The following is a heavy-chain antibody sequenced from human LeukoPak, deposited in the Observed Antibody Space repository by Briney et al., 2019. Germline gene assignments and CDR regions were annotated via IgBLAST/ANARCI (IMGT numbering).Heavy chain of an antibody. CDR1: GYTFTNYG. Sequence: ASVKVSCKASGYTFTNYGISWVRQAPGQGLEWMGWISAHNGNTNSAQKLQGRVTMTTDTSTSTAFMELRSLRSDDTAVYYCARGWYYYDSSGYYYDYWGQGTLVTVSS. J-gene: IGHJ4*02. CDR3: ARGWYYYDSSGYYYDY. V-gene: IGHV1-18*01. D-gene: IGHD3-22*01. CDR2: ISAHNGNT.